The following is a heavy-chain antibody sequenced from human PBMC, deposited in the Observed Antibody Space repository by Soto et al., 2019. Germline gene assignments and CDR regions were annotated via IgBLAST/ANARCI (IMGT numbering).Heavy chain of an antibody. CDR3: ARAPLVVTTPISHPPDY. V-gene: IGHV1-18*01. CDR1: GYTFTSYG. CDR2: ISAYNGNT. D-gene: IGHD3-22*01. J-gene: IGHJ4*02. Sequence: GASVKVSCKASGYTFTSYGISWVRQAPGQGLEWMGWISAYNGNTNYAQKLQGRVTMTTDTSTSTAYMELRSLRSDDTAVYYCARAPLVVTTPISHPPDYWGQGTLVTVSS.